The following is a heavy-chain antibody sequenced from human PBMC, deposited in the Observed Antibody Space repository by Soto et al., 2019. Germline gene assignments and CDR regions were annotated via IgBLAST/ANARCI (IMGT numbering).Heavy chain of an antibody. CDR3: ARELGSGSQGAYYYYGMDV. Sequence: GGSLRLSCAASGFTFSSYSMNWVRQAPGKGLEWVSYISSSSSTIYYADSVKGRFTISRDNAKNSLYLQMNSLRDEDTAVYYCARELGSGSQGAYYYYGMDVWGQGTTVTVSS. V-gene: IGHV3-48*02. J-gene: IGHJ6*02. CDR2: ISSSSSTI. CDR1: GFTFSSYS. D-gene: IGHD6-19*01.